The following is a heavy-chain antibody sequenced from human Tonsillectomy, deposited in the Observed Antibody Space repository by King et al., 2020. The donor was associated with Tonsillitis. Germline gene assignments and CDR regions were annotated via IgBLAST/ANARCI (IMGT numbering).Heavy chain of an antibody. CDR3: ARAMTTVTTLDY. Sequence: DVQLVESGGGLVKPGGSLRLSCAASGFTFSSYSMNWVRQAPGKGLEWVSSISSSSSYIYYADSVKGRFTISRDNAKNSLYLQMNSLRAEDTAVYYCARAMTTVTTLDYWGQGTLVTVSS. CDR1: GFTFSSYS. CDR2: ISSSSSYI. J-gene: IGHJ4*02. V-gene: IGHV3-21*01. D-gene: IGHD4-17*01.